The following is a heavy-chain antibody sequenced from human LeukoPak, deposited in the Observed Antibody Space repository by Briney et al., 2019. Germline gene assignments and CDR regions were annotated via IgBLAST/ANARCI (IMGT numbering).Heavy chain of an antibody. V-gene: IGHV1-2*04. J-gene: IGHJ4*02. CDR2: INLNTGGA. CDR1: GYTFADYF. CDR3: ARDLTSTSNWEFDY. D-gene: IGHD1-26*01. Sequence: ASVKVSCKASGYTFADYFIHWVRQAPGQGLEWMGRINLNTGGAEYAPKFQGWVTMTRDTSISTAYVEVNRLISDDTAVYYCARDLTSTSNWEFDYGGQGTLVIVSS.